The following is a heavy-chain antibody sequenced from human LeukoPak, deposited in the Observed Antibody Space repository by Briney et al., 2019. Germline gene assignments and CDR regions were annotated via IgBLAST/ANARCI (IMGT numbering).Heavy chain of an antibody. CDR2: IYYTGCT. D-gene: IGHD4-17*01. CDR3: ARDVTTVTLAWFFDP. V-gene: IGHV4-31*03. J-gene: IGHJ2*01. Sequence: SQTLSLTCTVSGVSISSGGYCWGWVRQHPGKGLEWIGYIYYTGCTDYNPSLKSRSTITVGTSKNQFSLKLSSVTAADTAVYYCARDVTTVTLAWFFDPWGRGTLVTVSS. CDR1: GVSISSGGYC.